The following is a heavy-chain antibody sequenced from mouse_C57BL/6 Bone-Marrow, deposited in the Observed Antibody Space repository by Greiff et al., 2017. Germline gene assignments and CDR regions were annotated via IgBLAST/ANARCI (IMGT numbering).Heavy chain of an antibody. CDR1: GYTFTSYW. Sequence: QVQLQQPGAELVKPGASVKMSCKASGYTFTSYWITWVKQRPGQGLEWIGDIYPGSGSTNYNEKFKSKATLTVDTSSSTAYMQLSSLTSEDSAVYYCARKSAMRYYFDYWGQGTTLTVSS. D-gene: IGHD2-3*01. J-gene: IGHJ2*01. CDR3: ARKSAMRYYFDY. V-gene: IGHV1-55*01. CDR2: IYPGSGST.